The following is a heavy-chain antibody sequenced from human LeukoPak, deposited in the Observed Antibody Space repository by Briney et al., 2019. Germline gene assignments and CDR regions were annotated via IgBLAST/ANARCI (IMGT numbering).Heavy chain of an antibody. D-gene: IGHD1-26*01. V-gene: IGHV3-30-3*01. CDR1: GFTFSTYA. CDR3: ARDSGAGWELPKYYFDY. Sequence: GRSLRLSCAVSGFTFSTYAIHWVRRAPGKGLEWVAVISYDGSNTYYADSVKGRFTISRDNSKNTLYLQMTSLRAEDTAVYYCARDSGAGWELPKYYFDYWGQGTLVTVSS. J-gene: IGHJ4*02. CDR2: ISYDGSNT.